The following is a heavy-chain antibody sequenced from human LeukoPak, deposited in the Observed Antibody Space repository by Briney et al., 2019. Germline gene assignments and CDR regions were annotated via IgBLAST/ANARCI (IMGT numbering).Heavy chain of an antibody. CDR2: INPSGGST. CDR1: GYTFTSYY. J-gene: IGHJ4*02. D-gene: IGHD2-15*01. Sequence: ASLKVSCKASGYTFTSYYMHWVRPAPGQGLEWMGIINPSGGSTSYAQKFQGRVTMTRDTSTSTVYMELSSLRSEDTAVYYCARDLGIVVVVAATPGVDYWGQGTLVTVSS. V-gene: IGHV1-46*01. CDR3: ARDLGIVVVVAATPGVDY.